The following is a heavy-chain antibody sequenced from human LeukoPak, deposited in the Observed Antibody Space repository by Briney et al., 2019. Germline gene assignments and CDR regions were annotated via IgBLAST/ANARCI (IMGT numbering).Heavy chain of an antibody. D-gene: IGHD3-22*01. J-gene: IGHJ4*02. CDR3: ARTQPQRNYYDSSGYADY. Sequence: PSETLSLTCAVSGGSISSSNWWSWVRQPPGKGLEWIGEIYHSGGTNYNPSLKSRVTISVDKSKNQFSLKLSSVTAADTAVYYCARTQPQRNYYDSSGYADYWGQGTLVTVSS. CDR2: IYHSGGT. V-gene: IGHV4-4*02. CDR1: GGSISSSNW.